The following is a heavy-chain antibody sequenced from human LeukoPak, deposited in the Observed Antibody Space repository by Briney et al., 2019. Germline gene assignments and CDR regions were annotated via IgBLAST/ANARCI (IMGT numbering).Heavy chain of an antibody. D-gene: IGHD5-18*01. V-gene: IGHV3-30-3*01. CDR3: AGDRGGYSSFDY. J-gene: IGHJ4*02. CDR2: ISYDGSNK. Sequence: PGGSLRLSCAASGFTFSSYAMHWVRQAPGKGLEWVAVISYDGSNKYYADSVKGRFTISRDNSKNTLYLQMNSLRAEDTAVYYCAGDRGGYSSFDYWGQGTLVTVSS. CDR1: GFTFSSYA.